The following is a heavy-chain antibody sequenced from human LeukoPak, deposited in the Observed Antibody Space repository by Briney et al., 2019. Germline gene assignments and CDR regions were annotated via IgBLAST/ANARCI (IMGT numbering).Heavy chain of an antibody. CDR1: GYTFTSYY. Sequence: ASVKVSCKASGYTFTSYYMHWVRQAPGQGLEWMGIINPSGGSTSYAQKFQGRVTMTRDTSTSTVYMELSSLRSEDTAVYYCAKATAMVTYDYWGQGTLVTVSS. D-gene: IGHD5-18*01. J-gene: IGHJ4*02. CDR2: INPSGGST. V-gene: IGHV1-46*03. CDR3: AKATAMVTYDY.